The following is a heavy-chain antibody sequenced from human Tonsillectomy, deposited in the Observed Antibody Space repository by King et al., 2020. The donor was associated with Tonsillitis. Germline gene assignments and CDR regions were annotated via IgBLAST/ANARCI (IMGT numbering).Heavy chain of an antibody. V-gene: IGHV3-23*02. CDR1: DFAFNNYA. J-gene: IGHJ6*02. Sequence: VQLVESGGGLVQPGGSLRLSCAASDFAFNNYAMTWVRQAPGKGLEWVSGISGSGDNTYYVDSVKGRFTISRDNSKRTLFLQMSSLRAEDTAVYYCAKTMFRGVVPFFGMDVWGQGTTVSVSS. CDR2: ISGSGDNT. CDR3: AKTMFRGVVPFFGMDV. D-gene: IGHD3-10*01.